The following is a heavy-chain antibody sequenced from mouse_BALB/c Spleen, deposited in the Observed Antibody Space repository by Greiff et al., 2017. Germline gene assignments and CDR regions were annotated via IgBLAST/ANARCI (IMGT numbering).Heavy chain of an antibody. CDR2: ISYDGSN. D-gene: IGHD2-2*01. CDR3: ARDQGYPFDY. J-gene: IGHJ2*01. V-gene: IGHV3-6*02. CDR1: GYSITSGYY. Sequence: DVQLQESGPGLVKPSQSLSLTCSVTGYSITSGYYWNWIRQFPGNKLEWMGYISYDGSNNYNPSLKNRISITRDTSKNQFFLKLNSVTTEDTATYYCARDQGYPFDYWGQGTTLTVSS.